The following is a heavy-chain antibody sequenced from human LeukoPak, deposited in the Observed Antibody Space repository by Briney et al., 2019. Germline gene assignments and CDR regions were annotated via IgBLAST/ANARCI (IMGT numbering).Heavy chain of an antibody. CDR2: IIPIFGTA. J-gene: IGHJ6*03. CDR1: GGTFSSYA. V-gene: IGHV1-69*05. CDR3: ARGYCSSTSCYDAYYYMDV. Sequence: SVKVSCKASGGTFSSYAISWVRQAPGQGLEWMGGIIPIFGTANYAQKFQGRVTITTDESTSTAYMELSSLRSEDTAVYYCARGYCSSTSCYDAYYYMDVWGKGTTVTVSS. D-gene: IGHD2-2*01.